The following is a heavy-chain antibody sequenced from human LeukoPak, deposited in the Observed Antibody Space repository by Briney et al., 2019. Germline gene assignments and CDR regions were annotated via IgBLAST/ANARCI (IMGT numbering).Heavy chain of an antibody. CDR1: GFTFSSYS. V-gene: IGHV3-48*04. CDR2: ISSSSSTI. J-gene: IGHJ4*02. CDR3: ARDRGPLYYDSSGYPDY. Sequence: PGGSLRLSCAASGFTFSSYSMNWVRQAPGKGLEWVSYISSSSSTIYYADSVKGRFTISRDNAKNSLYLQMNSLRAEDTAVYYCARDRGPLYYDSSGYPDYWGQGTLVTVSS. D-gene: IGHD3-22*01.